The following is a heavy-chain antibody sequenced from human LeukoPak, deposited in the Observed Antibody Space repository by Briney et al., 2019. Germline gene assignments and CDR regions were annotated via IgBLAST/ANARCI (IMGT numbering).Heavy chain of an antibody. D-gene: IGHD2-15*01. Sequence: SSETLSLTCTVSGGSISSYYWSWIRQPAGKGLEWIGRIYTSGSTGYNPSLKSRVTMSVDTSKNQFSLKLSSMTAADTAVYYCARVDLRAAYFDYWGQGTLVTVSS. CDR1: GGSISSYY. J-gene: IGHJ4*02. CDR2: IYTSGST. CDR3: ARVDLRAAYFDY. V-gene: IGHV4-4*07.